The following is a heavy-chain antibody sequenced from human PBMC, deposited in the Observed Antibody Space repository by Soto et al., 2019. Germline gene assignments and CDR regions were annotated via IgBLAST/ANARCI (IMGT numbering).Heavy chain of an antibody. Sequence: SETLSLTCTLSRASIFTGGYYWTWIRQHPGKALEWFGYIYVSGSTNYNPSLKSRVTISVDTSKNQCSLKLGSLSAADTAVYYCGRKGEFGYDFPNWFDPWGQGTLVTVSS. CDR2: IYVSGST. CDR1: RASIFTGGYY. D-gene: IGHD5-12*01. CDR3: GRKGEFGYDFPNWFDP. V-gene: IGHV4-31*02. J-gene: IGHJ5*02.